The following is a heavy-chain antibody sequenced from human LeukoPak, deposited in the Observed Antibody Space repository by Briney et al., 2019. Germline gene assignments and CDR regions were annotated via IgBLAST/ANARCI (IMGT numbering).Heavy chain of an antibody. Sequence: GGSLRLSCAASGFTFSSYSMNWVRQAPGKGLEWVSSISSSSSYIYYADSVKGRFTISRDNAKNSLYLQMNSLRAEDTAVYYCARADYSPTSGYYYMDVWGKGTTVTVSS. CDR3: ARADYSPTSGYYYMDV. D-gene: IGHD4-11*01. J-gene: IGHJ6*03. CDR2: ISSSSSYI. V-gene: IGHV3-21*01. CDR1: GFTFSSYS.